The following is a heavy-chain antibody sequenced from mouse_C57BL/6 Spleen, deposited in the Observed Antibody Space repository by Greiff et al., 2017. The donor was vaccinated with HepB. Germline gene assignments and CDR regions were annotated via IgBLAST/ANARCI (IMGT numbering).Heavy chain of an antibody. Sequence: QVQLKQSGAELARPGASVKLSCKASGYTFTSYGISWVKQRTGQGLEWIGEIYPRSGNTYYNEKFKGKATLTADKSSSTAYMELRSLTSEDSAVYFCARRAYGLYFDYWGQGTTLTFSS. CDR2: IYPRSGNT. J-gene: IGHJ2*01. V-gene: IGHV1-81*01. D-gene: IGHD2-10*02. CDR3: ARRAYGLYFDY. CDR1: GYTFTSYG.